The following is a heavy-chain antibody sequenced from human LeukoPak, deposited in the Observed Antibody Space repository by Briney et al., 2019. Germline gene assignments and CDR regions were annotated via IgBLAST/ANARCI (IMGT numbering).Heavy chain of an antibody. CDR2: IFYSVST. J-gene: IGHJ4*02. V-gene: IGHV4-59*01. D-gene: IGHD3-9*01. Sequence: SETLSLTCTVSGGSISSYYWSWIRQPPGTGLEWIGDIFYSVSTNYNPSLKSRVTISVDTSKSQFSLKLSSVTAADTAVYYCARASILTGYYNYWGQGTLVTVSS. CDR3: ARASILTGYYNY. CDR1: GGSISSYY.